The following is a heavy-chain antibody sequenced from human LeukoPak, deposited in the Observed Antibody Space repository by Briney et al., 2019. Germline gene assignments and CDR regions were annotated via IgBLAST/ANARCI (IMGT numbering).Heavy chain of an antibody. CDR1: GFTFSSYS. V-gene: IGHV3-21*01. D-gene: IGHD1-26*01. J-gene: IGHJ4*02. CDR3: AREEYSGSYYFDY. Sequence: GGSLRLSCAASGFTFSSYSMNWAREAPGKGLEWVSSISSSSYIYYADSVKGRFTISRDNAKNSLYLQMNSLRAEDTAVYYCAREEYSGSYYFDYWGQGTLVTVSS. CDR2: ISSSSYI.